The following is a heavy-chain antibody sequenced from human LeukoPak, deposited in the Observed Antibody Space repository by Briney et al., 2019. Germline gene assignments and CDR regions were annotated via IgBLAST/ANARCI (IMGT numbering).Heavy chain of an antibody. CDR3: ARHMTTANNWFDP. CDR2: INPKSGGT. Sequence: GASVKASCKASGYTFTGYYMHWVRQAPGQGLEWMGWINPKSGGTNYEQKFQGRVIMTRDTSISTAYMELSRLRSDDTAVYYCARHMTTANNWFDPWGQGTPVTVSS. V-gene: IGHV1-2*02. D-gene: IGHD1-1*01. J-gene: IGHJ5*02. CDR1: GYTFTGYY.